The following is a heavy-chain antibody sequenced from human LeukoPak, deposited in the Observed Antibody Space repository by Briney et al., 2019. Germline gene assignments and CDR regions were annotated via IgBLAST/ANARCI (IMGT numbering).Heavy chain of an antibody. J-gene: IGHJ6*02. CDR1: GGSFSGYY. Sequence: PSETLSLTCAVYGGSFSGYYWSWIRQPPGKGLEWIGEINHSGSTNYNPSLKSRVTISVDTSKNQFSLKLSSVTAADTAVYYCASPHCSSTSCPYYYGMDVWGQGTTVTVSS. CDR3: ASPHCSSTSCPYYYGMDV. D-gene: IGHD2-2*01. V-gene: IGHV4-34*01. CDR2: INHSGST.